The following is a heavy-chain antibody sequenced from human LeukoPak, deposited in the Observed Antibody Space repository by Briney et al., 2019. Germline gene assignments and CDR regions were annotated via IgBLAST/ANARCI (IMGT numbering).Heavy chain of an antibody. CDR1: GGSFSGYY. CDR3: ARGPRIVVVPAAMPDSAFDI. J-gene: IGHJ3*02. V-gene: IGHV4-34*01. D-gene: IGHD2-2*01. Sequence: SETLSLTCAVYGGSFSGYYWSWIRQPPGKGLEWIGEINHSGSTNYNPSLKSRVTISVDTSKNQFSLKLSSVTAADTAVYYCARGPRIVVVPAAMPDSAFDIWGQGTMVTVSS. CDR2: INHSGST.